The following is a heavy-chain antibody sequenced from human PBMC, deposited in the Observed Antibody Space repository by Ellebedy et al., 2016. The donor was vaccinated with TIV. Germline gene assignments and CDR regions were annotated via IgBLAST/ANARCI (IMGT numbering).Heavy chain of an antibody. D-gene: IGHD2-2*01. V-gene: IGHV4-31*03. CDR2: IYYSGST. CDR3: ARDYCSSTSCSYYYGMDV. Sequence: SETLSLXXTVSGGSISSGGYYWSWIRQHPGKGLEWIGYIYYSGSTYYNPSLKSRVTISVDTSKNQFSLKLSSVTAADTAVYYCARDYCSSTSCSYYYGMDVWGQGTTVTVSS. J-gene: IGHJ6*02. CDR1: GGSISSGGYY.